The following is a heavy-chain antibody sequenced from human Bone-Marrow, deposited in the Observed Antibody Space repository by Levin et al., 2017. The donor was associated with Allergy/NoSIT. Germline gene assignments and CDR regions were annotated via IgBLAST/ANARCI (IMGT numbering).Heavy chain of an antibody. D-gene: IGHD3-16*01. CDR2: ISNDGSNK. V-gene: IGHV3-30*18. J-gene: IGHJ4*02. Sequence: GGSLRLSCAASGFIFSSDGMHWVRQAPGKGLEWVALISNDGSNKFYEDPVKGRFTISRDNTKNTLYLQMNNLRPNDTAVYYCAKERFLLDYWGQGTLVTVSS. CDR1: GFIFSSDG. CDR3: AKERFLLDY.